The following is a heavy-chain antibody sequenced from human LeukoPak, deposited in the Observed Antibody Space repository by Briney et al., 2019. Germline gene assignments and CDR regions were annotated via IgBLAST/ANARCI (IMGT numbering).Heavy chain of an antibody. D-gene: IGHD2-15*01. CDR2: INPGSGST. J-gene: IGHJ4*02. CDR1: GYSLTTYS. V-gene: IGHV1-46*01. CDR3: ASRASFSGGNCYMFAY. Sequence: ASVKVSCKASGYSLTTYSMHWVRQAPGQGLEWIGIINPGSGSTRYSQKFQGRVAMTRDTSASTAYMELSSLRTEDTAVFYCASRASFSGGNCYMFAYCCQGTLVTVSS.